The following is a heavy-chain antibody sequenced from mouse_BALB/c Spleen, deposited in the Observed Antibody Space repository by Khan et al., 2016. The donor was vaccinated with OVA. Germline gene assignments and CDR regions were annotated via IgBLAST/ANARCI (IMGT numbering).Heavy chain of an antibody. J-gene: IGHJ1*01. Sequence: VQLQESGAELARPGASVKLSCKASDYTFTRYWMQWIKQRPGQGLEWIGAINPGDGDTRYTQNFKGKATLTADKSSSTAYMQLSSLASEDSAVYYCAKLGRGYFDVWGAGTTVTVSS. CDR3: AKLGRGYFDV. D-gene: IGHD4-1*01. CDR2: INPGDGDT. CDR1: DYTFTRYW. V-gene: IGHV1-87*01.